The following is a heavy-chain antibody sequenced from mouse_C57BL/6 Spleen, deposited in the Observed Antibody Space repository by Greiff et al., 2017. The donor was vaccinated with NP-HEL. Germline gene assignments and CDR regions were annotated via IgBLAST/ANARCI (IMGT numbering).Heavy chain of an antibody. CDR1: GYTFTSYW. Sequence: QVQLQQSGAELVRPGSSVKLSCKASGYTFTSYWMDWVKQRPGQGLEWIGNIYPSDSETHYNQKFKDKATLTVDKSSSTAYMQLSSLTSEDSAVYYCARKGANYYFDYWGQGTTLTVSS. CDR2: IYPSDSET. V-gene: IGHV1-61*01. CDR3: ARKGANYYFDY. D-gene: IGHD6-1*01. J-gene: IGHJ2*01.